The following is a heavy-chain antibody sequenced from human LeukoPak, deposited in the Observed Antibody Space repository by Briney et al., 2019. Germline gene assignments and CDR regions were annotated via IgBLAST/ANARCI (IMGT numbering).Heavy chain of an antibody. CDR2: IIPIFGTA. Sequence: GASVKVSCKASGGTFSSYAISWVRQAPGQGLEWMGGIIPIFGTANYAQKFQGRVTITADKSTSTAYMELSSLRSEDTAVYYCARDPRGYSGSYYYMDVWGKGTTVTVSS. J-gene: IGHJ6*03. V-gene: IGHV1-69*06. D-gene: IGHD1-26*01. CDR1: GGTFSSYA. CDR3: ARDPRGYSGSYYYMDV.